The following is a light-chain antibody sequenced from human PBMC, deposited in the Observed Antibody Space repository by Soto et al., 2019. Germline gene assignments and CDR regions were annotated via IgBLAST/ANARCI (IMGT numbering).Light chain of an antibody. J-gene: IGLJ1*01. V-gene: IGLV2-14*01. CDR2: DVT. CDR1: SSDVGGYNS. Sequence: QSALTQPASVSGSPGQSITISCTGTSSDVGGYNSVSWYRQDPGKAPKLMIYDVTNRPSGVSNRFSGSKSGNTASLTISGLQAEDEAHYYCSSFTSDTNSVFGNGPKVTVL. CDR3: SSFTSDTNSV.